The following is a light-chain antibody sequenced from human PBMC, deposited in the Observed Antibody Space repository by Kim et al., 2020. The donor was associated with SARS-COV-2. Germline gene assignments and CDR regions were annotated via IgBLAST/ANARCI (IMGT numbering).Light chain of an antibody. CDR3: QQYKSYPIT. V-gene: IGKV1-16*01. J-gene: IGKJ5*01. CDR1: QDINTA. CDR2: AAS. Sequence: DIQMTQSPSSLSASVGDRVTITCRASQDINTALTWFQQKPGKAPKSLIYAASTLQSGVSSRFGGSGSATDFTLTITSLQPEDFATYYCQQYKSYPITFGQGTRLEIK.